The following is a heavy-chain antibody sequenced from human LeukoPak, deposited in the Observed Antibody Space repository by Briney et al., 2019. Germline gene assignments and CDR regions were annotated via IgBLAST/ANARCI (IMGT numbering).Heavy chain of an antibody. D-gene: IGHD3-16*02. CDR2: IYYTVST. V-gene: IGHV4-39*07. CDR1: GGSISSSSYY. Sequence: PSETLSLTCTVSGGSISSSSYYWGWIRQPPGKGLEWIGSIYYTVSTYYNPSLKSRVTISVDTSKKQFSLKLSSVTAADTAVYYCARGESYYFDYWGQGTLVTVSS. CDR3: ARGESYYFDY. J-gene: IGHJ4*02.